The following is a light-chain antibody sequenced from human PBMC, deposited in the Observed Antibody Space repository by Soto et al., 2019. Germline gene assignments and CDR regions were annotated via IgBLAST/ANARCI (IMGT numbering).Light chain of an antibody. CDR2: GNG. J-gene: IGLJ3*02. Sequence: QSVLTQPPSVSGGPGQRVTLSCTGSSSNIGTGYDVHWYQQFPGTAPKLLIYGNGNRPSGVPDRFSGSKSGTSASLAITGLQAEDEADYYCQSYDSSLSGWVFGGGTKLTVL. V-gene: IGLV1-40*01. CDR1: SSNIGTGYD. CDR3: QSYDSSLSGWV.